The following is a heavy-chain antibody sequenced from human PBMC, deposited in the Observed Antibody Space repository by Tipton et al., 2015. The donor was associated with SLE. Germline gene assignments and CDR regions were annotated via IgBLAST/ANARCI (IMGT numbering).Heavy chain of an antibody. CDR2: IYHSGST. Sequence: TLSLTCAVYGGSFSGYYWSWIRQPPGKGLEWIGEIYHSGSTNYNPSLKSRVTISVDKSKNQFSLKLSSVTAADTAVYYCARDATQIAAARWGNYYMDVWGKGTTVTVSS. CDR1: GGSFSGYY. CDR3: ARDATQIAAARWGNYYMDV. J-gene: IGHJ6*03. V-gene: IGHV4-34*01. D-gene: IGHD6-13*01.